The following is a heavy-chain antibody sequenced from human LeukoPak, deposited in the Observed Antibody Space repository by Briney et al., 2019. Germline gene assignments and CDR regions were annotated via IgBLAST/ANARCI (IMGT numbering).Heavy chain of an antibody. Sequence: ASVKVSCKASGYSFTTDNMHWMRQAPGQRLEWMGIIYSSGGSTSAQNFQGRVTMTRDTSISTVYMELSRLRSDDTTVYYCARDFYDSSGRGAFDIWGQGTTVTVSS. CDR3: ARDFYDSSGRGAFDI. CDR2: IYSSGGST. CDR1: GYSFTTDN. D-gene: IGHD3-22*01. J-gene: IGHJ3*02. V-gene: IGHV1-46*01.